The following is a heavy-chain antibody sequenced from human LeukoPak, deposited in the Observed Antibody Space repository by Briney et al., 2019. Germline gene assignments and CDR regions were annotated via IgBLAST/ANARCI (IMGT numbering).Heavy chain of an antibody. D-gene: IGHD3-16*01. CDR3: ARVAFGLYVMDV. Sequence: GGSLRLSCAASGFTFSTYSMNWVRQAPGKGLEWVSSISSDSNYIYYVDSLKGRFTISRDNAKNSLYLQMISLRAEDTAVYYCARVAFGLYVMDVWGQGTTVTVSS. J-gene: IGHJ6*02. V-gene: IGHV3-21*01. CDR1: GFTFSTYS. CDR2: ISSDSNYI.